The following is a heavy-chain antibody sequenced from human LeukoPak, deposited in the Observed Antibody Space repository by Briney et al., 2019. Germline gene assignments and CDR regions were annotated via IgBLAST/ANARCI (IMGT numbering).Heavy chain of an antibody. CDR1: GFTVSSNY. CDR2: IYSGGST. CDR3: AKAGYYDILTGAFDI. Sequence: GGSLRLSCAASGFTVSSNYMSWVRQAPGKGLEWVSVIYSGGSTYYADSVKGRFTISRDNSKNTLYLQMNSLRAEDTAVYYCAKAGYYDILTGAFDIWGQGTMVTVSS. V-gene: IGHV3-66*01. J-gene: IGHJ3*02. D-gene: IGHD3-9*01.